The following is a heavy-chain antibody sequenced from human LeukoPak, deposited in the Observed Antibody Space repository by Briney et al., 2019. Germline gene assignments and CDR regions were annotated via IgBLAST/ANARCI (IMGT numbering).Heavy chain of an antibody. CDR1: GFTFSNYW. D-gene: IGHD1-14*01. V-gene: IGHV3-74*01. CDR2: INSDGSRT. Sequence: GRSLRLSCDASGFTFSNYWMHWVRQAPGKGLVWVSHINSDGSRTNYAASVKGRFTISRDNAKNTLYLQMNSLRAEDTAVYYCARQPDYWGQGTLVTVSS. J-gene: IGHJ4*02. CDR3: ARQPDY.